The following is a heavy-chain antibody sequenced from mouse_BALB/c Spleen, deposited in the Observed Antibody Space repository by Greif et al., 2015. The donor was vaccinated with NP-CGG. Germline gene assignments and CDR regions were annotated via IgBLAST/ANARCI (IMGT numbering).Heavy chain of an antibody. Sequence: EVKVVESGGGLVQPGGSLKLSCAASGFTFRSYGMSWVRQTPDKRLELVATINSNGGSTYYPDSVKGRFTISRDNAKNTLYLQMSSLKSEDTAMYYCARAEAMDYWGQGTSVTVSS. CDR2: INSNGGST. V-gene: IGHV5-6-3*01. CDR1: GFTFRSYG. CDR3: ARAEAMDY. J-gene: IGHJ4*01.